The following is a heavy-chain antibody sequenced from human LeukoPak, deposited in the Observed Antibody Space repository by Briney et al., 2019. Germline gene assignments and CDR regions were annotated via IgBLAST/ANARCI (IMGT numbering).Heavy chain of an antibody. D-gene: IGHD3-3*01. CDR2: IYYSGST. V-gene: IGHV4-39*07. Sequence: SETLSLTCTVSAGSVSSSSDYWGWIRQPPGKGLEWIVGIYYSGSTYYNPSRKSRVTISVDTSKNQFSLKLSSVTAADTAVYYCARTDFWSGYYGIDYWGQGTLVTVSS. CDR1: AGSVSSSSDY. J-gene: IGHJ4*02. CDR3: ARTDFWSGYYGIDY.